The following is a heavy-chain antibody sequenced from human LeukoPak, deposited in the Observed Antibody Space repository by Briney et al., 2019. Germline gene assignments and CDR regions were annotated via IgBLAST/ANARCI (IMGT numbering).Heavy chain of an antibody. CDR2: IKQDGSEK. J-gene: IGHJ4*02. Sequence: GGSLRLPCAASGFTFSIYWMSWVRQASGKGLEWVANIKQDGSEKYYVDSVKGRFTISRDNAKNSLYLQMNSLRADDTAVYYCASGGIYYDSSGNFDYWGQGTLVTVSA. CDR1: GFTFSIYW. D-gene: IGHD3-22*01. CDR3: ASGGIYYDSSGNFDY. V-gene: IGHV3-7*01.